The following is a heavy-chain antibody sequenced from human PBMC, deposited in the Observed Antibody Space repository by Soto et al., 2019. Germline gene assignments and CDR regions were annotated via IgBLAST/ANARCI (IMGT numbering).Heavy chain of an antibody. CDR2: IIPIFGTA. Sequence: QVQLVQSGAEVKKPGSSVKVSCKASGGTFSSYAISWVRQAPGQGLEWMGGIIPIFGTANYAQQFQGRVTITADESTSTAYMELSSMRSEDTGVYYCARVDTAMDANYYYYGMDVWGQGTTVTVSS. V-gene: IGHV1-69*01. J-gene: IGHJ6*02. CDR3: ARVDTAMDANYYYYGMDV. D-gene: IGHD5-18*01. CDR1: GGTFSSYA.